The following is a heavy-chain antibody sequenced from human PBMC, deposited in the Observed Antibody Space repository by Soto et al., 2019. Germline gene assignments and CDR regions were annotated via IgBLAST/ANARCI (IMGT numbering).Heavy chain of an antibody. D-gene: IGHD1-1*01. CDR1: GFMFNAYG. Sequence: QVQLVESGGGVVQPWRSLRLSCAASGFMFNAYGMHWVRQAPCNGLEWVAVISFDGSNQYYADSVNGRFTISRDNSKNTLYLQMHNLRPEDTAVYFCVKAGTMSGTGTTPRSFDIWGRGTMVTVSS. CDR2: ISFDGSNQ. V-gene: IGHV3-30*18. CDR3: VKAGTMSGTGTTPRSFDI. J-gene: IGHJ3*02.